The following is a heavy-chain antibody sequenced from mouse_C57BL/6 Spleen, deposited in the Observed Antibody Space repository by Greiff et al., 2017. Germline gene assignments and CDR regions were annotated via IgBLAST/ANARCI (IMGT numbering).Heavy chain of an antibody. D-gene: IGHD2-3*01. Sequence: VQLQQSGPGLVAPSQSLSITCTVSGFSLTSYGVSWGRQPPGKGLEWLGVIWGDGSTNYHSALISRLSISKDNSKSQVFLKLNSLQTDDTATYYCAKRGDGYYHWYFDVWGTGTTVTVSS. J-gene: IGHJ1*03. CDR2: IWGDGST. CDR1: GFSLTSYG. V-gene: IGHV2-3*01. CDR3: AKRGDGYYHWYFDV.